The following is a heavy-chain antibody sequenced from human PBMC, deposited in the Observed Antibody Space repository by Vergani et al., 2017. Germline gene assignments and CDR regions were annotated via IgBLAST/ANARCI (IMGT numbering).Heavy chain of an antibody. J-gene: IGHJ4*02. Sequence: QLQLQESGPGLVKPSETLSLTCTVSGGSISSSSYYWGWIRQPPGKGLEWIGSIYYSGSTYYNPSLKSRVTISVDTSKNQFSLKLSSVTAADTAVYYWARHSEVWGAGSYEGAYYFDYWGQGTLVTVSS. CDR3: ARHSEVWGAGSYEGAYYFDY. V-gene: IGHV4-39*01. CDR1: GGSISSSSYY. D-gene: IGHD3-10*01. CDR2: IYYSGST.